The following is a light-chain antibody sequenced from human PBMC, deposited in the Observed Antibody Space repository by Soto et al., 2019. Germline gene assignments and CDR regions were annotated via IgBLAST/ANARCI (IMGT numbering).Light chain of an antibody. CDR1: QDISSF. CDR3: QQLNDFPPT. V-gene: IGKV1-9*01. J-gene: IGKJ4*01. CDR2: AAS. Sequence: IQLTQSPSSLSASVGDRVTITCRASQDISSFLAWYQQKPGKAPKLLTYAASTLQRGVPSRFSGSGSGTDFTLIISSLQPEDFATYFCQQLNDFPPTFGGGTRVEIK.